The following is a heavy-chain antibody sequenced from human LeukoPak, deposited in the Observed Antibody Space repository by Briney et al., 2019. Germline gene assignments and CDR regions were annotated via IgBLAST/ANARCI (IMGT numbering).Heavy chain of an antibody. CDR2: INHSGST. J-gene: IGHJ6*02. D-gene: IGHD2-2*01. V-gene: IGHV4-34*01. CDR3: ARGPASRYCSSTSCYLRNYYYGMDV. CDR1: GGSISSYY. Sequence: SETLSLTCTVSGGSISSYYWSWIRQPPGKGLEWIGEINHSGSTNYNPSLKSRVTISVDTSKNQFSLKLSSVTAADTAVYYCARGPASRYCSSTSCYLRNYYYGMDVWGQGTTVTVSS.